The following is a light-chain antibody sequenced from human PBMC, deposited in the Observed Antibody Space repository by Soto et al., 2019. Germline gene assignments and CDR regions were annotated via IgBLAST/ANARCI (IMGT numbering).Light chain of an antibody. CDR3: QHADSLPLIT. Sequence: DIQMTQSPSSVSASVGDRVTITCRSSEDISTWLAWYQQKPGKAPKLLIYAASSLQSGVPSRFSGSGSGTDFTLTISSLQPEDFATYYCQHADSLPLITFGQGTRLESK. CDR1: EDISTW. V-gene: IGKV1-12*01. CDR2: AAS. J-gene: IGKJ5*01.